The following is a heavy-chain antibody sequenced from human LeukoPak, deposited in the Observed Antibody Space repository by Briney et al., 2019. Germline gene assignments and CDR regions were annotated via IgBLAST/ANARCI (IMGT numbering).Heavy chain of an antibody. CDR1: GFTFSSYA. V-gene: IGHV3-30-3*01. D-gene: IGHD2-15*01. J-gene: IGHJ4*02. CDR3: ATPVQKEVVVVAANDY. CDR2: ISYDGSNK. Sequence: PGRSLRLSCAASGFTFSSYAMHGVPQAPGKGLEWVAVISYDGSNKYYADSVKGRFTISRDNSKNTLYLQMNSLRAEDTAVYYCATPVQKEVVVVAANDYWGQGTLVTVSS.